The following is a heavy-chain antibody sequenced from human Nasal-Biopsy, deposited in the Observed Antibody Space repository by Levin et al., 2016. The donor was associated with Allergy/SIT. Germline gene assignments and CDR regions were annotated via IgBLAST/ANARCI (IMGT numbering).Heavy chain of an antibody. CDR1: GGSISNSSYY. V-gene: IGHV4-39*01. CDR2: IYYSGIT. CDR3: ARHTKMPAVTTVLYGMDV. J-gene: IGHJ6*02. D-gene: IGHD4-11*01. Sequence: SETLSLTCTVSGGSISNSSYYWGWIRQPPGKGLEWIATIYYSGITHYNPSLKSRVTISVDTSKNQFSLKLSSVTAADTAVYYCARHTKMPAVTTVLYGMDVWGQGTTVTVSS.